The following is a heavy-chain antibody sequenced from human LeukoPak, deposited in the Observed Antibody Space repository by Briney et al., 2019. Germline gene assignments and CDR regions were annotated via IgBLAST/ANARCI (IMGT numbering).Heavy chain of an antibody. CDR2: ISYDGSNK. CDR1: GFTFSSYG. D-gene: IGHD6-13*01. V-gene: IGHV3-30*03. J-gene: IGHJ4*02. CDR3: LYSSSSGDY. Sequence: PGRSLRLSCAASGFTFSSYGMHWVRQAPGKGLEWVAVISYDGSNKYYADPVKGRFTISRDNSKNTLYLQMNSLRAEDTAVYYCLYSSSSGDYWGQGTLVTVSS.